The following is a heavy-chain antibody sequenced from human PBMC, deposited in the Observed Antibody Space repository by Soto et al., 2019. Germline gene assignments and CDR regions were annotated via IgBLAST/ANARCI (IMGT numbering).Heavy chain of an antibody. V-gene: IGHV6-1*01. Sequence: SQTLSLTCAISEDSVSSNSASWNWIRQSPSRGLEWLGRAYYRSKWYSDYAVSVKSRMTINADTSKNQFSLQLNSVTPEDTAVYYCARHTPGPNFYYGMDVWGQGTTVTVSS. J-gene: IGHJ6*02. CDR2: AYYRSKWYS. CDR3: ARHTPGPNFYYGMDV. CDR1: EDSVSSNSAS.